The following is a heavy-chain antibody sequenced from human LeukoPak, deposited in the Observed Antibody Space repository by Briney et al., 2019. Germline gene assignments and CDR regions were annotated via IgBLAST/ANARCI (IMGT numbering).Heavy chain of an antibody. CDR3: ARDGPQYLDCSSTSCYSDY. Sequence: GGSLRLSCAAPGFTIATKYMNWVRQAPGKGLEWVSIIYSGATTYYADSVRGRFTISRDTSKNTVSLQMNSLRAEDTAVYYCARDGPQYLDCSSTSCYSDYWGQGTLVTVSS. V-gene: IGHV3-53*01. CDR2: IYSGATT. D-gene: IGHD2-2*01. CDR1: GFTIATKY. J-gene: IGHJ4*02.